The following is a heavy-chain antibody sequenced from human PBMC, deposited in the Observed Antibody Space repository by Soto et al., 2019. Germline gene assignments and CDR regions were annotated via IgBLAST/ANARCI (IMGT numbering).Heavy chain of an antibody. J-gene: IGHJ5*02. CDR2: ISGSGGST. V-gene: IGHV3-23*01. CDR1: GFTFSSYA. CDR3: AKGGHSSSRYGPGSWYSTGLASNWFDP. D-gene: IGHD6-13*01. Sequence: GGSLRLSCAASGFTFSSYAMSWVRQAPGKGLEWVSAISGSGGSTYYADSGKGRFTISRDNSKNTLYLQMNSLRAEDTAVYYCAKGGHSSSRYGPGSWYSTGLASNWFDPWGQGTLVTVSS.